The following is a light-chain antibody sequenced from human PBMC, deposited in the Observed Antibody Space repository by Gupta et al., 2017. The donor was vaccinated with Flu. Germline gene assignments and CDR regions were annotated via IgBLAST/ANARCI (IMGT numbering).Light chain of an antibody. Sequence: QSVLTQPISESGTPGQRVTISCSGSNSNIGTNVVSWYQQLPGTAPKLLIYNNNLRPSGVPDRFSGSKSGTSASLAISGLQSEDEAEYYCAAWDDSLNGLWVFGGGTKLTVL. CDR1: NSNIGTNV. CDR2: NNN. V-gene: IGLV1-44*01. J-gene: IGLJ3*02. CDR3: AAWDDSLNGLWV.